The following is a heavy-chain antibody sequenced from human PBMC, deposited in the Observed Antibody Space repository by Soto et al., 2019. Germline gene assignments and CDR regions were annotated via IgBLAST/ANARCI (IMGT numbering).Heavy chain of an antibody. CDR3: ARGSKDSYPGSRIFDF. CDR1: GFAFRSYA. V-gene: IGHV3-23*01. D-gene: IGHD3-10*01. J-gene: IGHJ4*02. Sequence: PGGSLRLSCAASGFAFRSYAMSWVRQAPGKGLEWVSATSGSGSSTYYADSVKGRFTISRDNSKKTLYLQMSSLRADDSAVYFCARGSKDSYPGSRIFDFWGRGTLVTVSS. CDR2: TSGSGSST.